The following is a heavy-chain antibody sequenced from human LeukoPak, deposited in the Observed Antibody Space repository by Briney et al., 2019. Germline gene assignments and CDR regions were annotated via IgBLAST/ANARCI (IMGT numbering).Heavy chain of an antibody. CDR3: ARCPIAVAGIRSQNWFDP. CDR2: MNPNSGNT. D-gene: IGHD6-19*01. CDR1: GYTFASYD. V-gene: IGHV1-8*01. J-gene: IGHJ5*02. Sequence: ASVKVSCKASGYTFASYDINWVRQATGQGLEWMGWMNPNSGNTGYAQNFQGRVTMTRNTSISTAYMELSSLKSEDTAVYYCARCPIAVAGIRSQNWFDPWAREPWSPSPQ.